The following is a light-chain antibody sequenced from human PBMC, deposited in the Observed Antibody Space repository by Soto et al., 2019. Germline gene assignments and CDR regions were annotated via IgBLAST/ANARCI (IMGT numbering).Light chain of an antibody. CDR3: QQYNNWPQT. CDR1: QSVSSN. Sequence: EIVMTQSPATLSVSPGERATLSCRASQSVSSNLAWYQQNPGQAPRLLIYGASTQATGIPARFSGSGSGTEFTLIISSLQSEDFAVYYCQQYNNWPQTFGQGTKVEIK. V-gene: IGKV3-15*01. CDR2: GAS. J-gene: IGKJ1*01.